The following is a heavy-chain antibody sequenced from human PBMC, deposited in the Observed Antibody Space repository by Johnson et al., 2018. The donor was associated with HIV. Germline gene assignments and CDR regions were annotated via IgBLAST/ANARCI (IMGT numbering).Heavy chain of an antibody. CDR2: ISYDGSNK. D-gene: IGHD2-8*01. J-gene: IGHJ3*02. V-gene: IGHV3-30-3*01. Sequence: QVQLVESGGGLVKPGGSLRLSCAASGFTFSHAWMSWVRQAPGKGLEWVAVISYDGSNKYYGDSVKGRFTISRDNSKNTLYLQMNSLRAEDTAVYYCARGLNCTNGVCYTWAFDIWGQGTMVTVSS. CDR1: GFTFSHAW. CDR3: ARGLNCTNGVCYTWAFDI.